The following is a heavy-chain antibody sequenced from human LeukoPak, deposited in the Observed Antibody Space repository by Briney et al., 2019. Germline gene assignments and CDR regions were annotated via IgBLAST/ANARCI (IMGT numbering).Heavy chain of an antibody. V-gene: IGHV3-21*01. CDR1: GFTFSSYS. J-gene: IGHJ4*02. Sequence: GGSLRLSCAASGFTFSSYSMNWVRQAPGKGLEWVSSISSSSSYIYYADSVKGRFTISRDNAKNSLYLQMNSLRAEDTAVYYCARTLFTTTGGWYFDYWGQGTLVTVSS. CDR3: ARTLFTTTGGWYFDY. CDR2: ISSSSSYI. D-gene: IGHD3-22*01.